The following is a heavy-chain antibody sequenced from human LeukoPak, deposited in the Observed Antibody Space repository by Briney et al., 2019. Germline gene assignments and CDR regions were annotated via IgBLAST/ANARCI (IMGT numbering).Heavy chain of an antibody. J-gene: IGHJ5*02. D-gene: IGHD6-13*01. CDR1: GGSFSGYY. CDR2: INHSGST. V-gene: IGHV4-34*01. Sequence: SETLALICAVYGGSFSGYYWSWIRQPPGKGLEWIGEINHSGSTNYNPSVKSRVTISVDTSKNQFSLKLSPVTAADTAMYYCARGRQQLDLSWFDPWGQGTLVTVSS. CDR3: ARGRQQLDLSWFDP.